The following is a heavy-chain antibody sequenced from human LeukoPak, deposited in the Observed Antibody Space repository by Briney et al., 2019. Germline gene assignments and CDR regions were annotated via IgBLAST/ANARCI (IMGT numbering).Heavy chain of an antibody. Sequence: GGSLRLSCAASGFSFDTYAMTWVRQAPGKGLEWVSSIGSSSTYISYADSVKGRFTISRDNAKNSLYLQMNSLRAEDTAVYYCASRGYGYYYFDNWGQGTLVTVSS. D-gene: IGHD5-18*01. V-gene: IGHV3-21*01. CDR3: ASRGYGYYYFDN. CDR2: IGSSSTYI. CDR1: GFSFDTYA. J-gene: IGHJ4*02.